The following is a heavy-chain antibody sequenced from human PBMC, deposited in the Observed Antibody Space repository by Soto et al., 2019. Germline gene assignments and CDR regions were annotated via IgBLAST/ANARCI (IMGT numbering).Heavy chain of an antibody. D-gene: IGHD2-21*02. CDR3: ARDPEGDHGMVFDA. CDR1: GFNFAHYA. J-gene: IGHJ5*02. CDR2: IKSRGATT. Sequence: EVQLLESGGGLVQPGGSLRLSCAASGFNFAHYAMAWVRQAPGKGPEWVSDIKSRGATTWYLGSVGDRFTISRDDSQNTVYLQTTSLRAEDTATYYHARDPEGDHGMVFDAWGQGTLVTASS. V-gene: IGHV3-23*02.